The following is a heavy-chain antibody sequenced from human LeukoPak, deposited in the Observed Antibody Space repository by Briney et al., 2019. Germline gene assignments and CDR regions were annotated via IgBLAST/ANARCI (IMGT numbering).Heavy chain of an antibody. CDR2: IAFGSGKT. CDR1: GFTFSTTA. Sequence: GASVKVSCKASGFTFSTTAMQWVRRARGQRLEWIGWIAFGSGKTKYAQKFQERVTITRDMSTSTAYMELSSLRSEDTAVYYCASVLLWFGEYRPSYYMDVWGKGTTVTVSS. CDR3: ASVLLWFGEYRPSYYMDV. D-gene: IGHD3-10*01. V-gene: IGHV1-58*02. J-gene: IGHJ6*03.